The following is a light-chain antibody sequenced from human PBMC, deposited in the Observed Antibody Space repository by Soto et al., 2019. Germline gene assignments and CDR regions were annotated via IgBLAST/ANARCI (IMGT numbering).Light chain of an antibody. CDR1: QTVLYSSNSKNY. J-gene: IGKJ4*01. V-gene: IGKV4-1*01. Sequence: DIVMTQSPDSLAVSLGERATVNYKSSQTVLYSSNSKNYLAWYQQKPGQPPKLLISGASTRQYGVPDRFSGSGSATDFTLTISSLQAEDVAVYYCQQYYSTPLTFGGGTKVDIK. CDR2: GAS. CDR3: QQYYSTPLT.